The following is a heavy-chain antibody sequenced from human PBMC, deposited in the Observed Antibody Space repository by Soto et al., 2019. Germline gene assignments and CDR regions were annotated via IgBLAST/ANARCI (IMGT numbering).Heavy chain of an antibody. CDR2: ISGSGGST. V-gene: IGHV3-23*01. Sequence: GGSLRLSCAASGFTFSSYAMSWVRQAPGKGLEWVSAISGSGGSTYYADSVKGPFTISRDNSKNTLYLQMNSLRAEDTAVYYCATSPHAVAGTGVDYWGQGTLVTVSS. CDR3: ATSPHAVAGTGVDY. CDR1: GFTFSSYA. D-gene: IGHD6-19*01. J-gene: IGHJ4*02.